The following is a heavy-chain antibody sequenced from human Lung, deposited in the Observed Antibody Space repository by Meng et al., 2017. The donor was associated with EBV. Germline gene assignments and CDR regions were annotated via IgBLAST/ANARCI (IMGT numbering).Heavy chain of an antibody. CDR2: ISYDGNNN. D-gene: IGHD5-12*01. CDR1: GFTFSRYG. V-gene: IGHV3-30*18. CDR3: ANEYSGWATFDY. Sequence: QVQLVESGGGVVQPGRXXGLSCAASGFTFSRYGMHWVRQAPGKGLEWVAVISYDGNNNYYADSVKGRFTISRDNSENTLFLQLNSLRTEDTAVYYCANEYSGWATFDYWGQGTLVTVSS. J-gene: IGHJ4*02.